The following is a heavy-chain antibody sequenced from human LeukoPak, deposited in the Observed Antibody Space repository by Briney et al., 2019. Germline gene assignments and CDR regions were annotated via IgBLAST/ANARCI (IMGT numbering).Heavy chain of an antibody. J-gene: IGHJ3*02. Sequence: GGSLRLSCAASGITFSSYSMNWVRQAPGKGLEWVSSISSGSAFIYYADSVKGRFTISRDNAKKSLYLQMNSLRAEDTAVYYCARDLAVKGDRDAFDIWGQGTMVTVSP. CDR2: ISSGSAFI. D-gene: IGHD3-16*01. CDR1: GITFSSYS. CDR3: ARDLAVKGDRDAFDI. V-gene: IGHV3-21*01.